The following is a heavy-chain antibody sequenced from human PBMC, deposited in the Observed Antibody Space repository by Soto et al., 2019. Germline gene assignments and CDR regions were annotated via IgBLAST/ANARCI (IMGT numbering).Heavy chain of an antibody. CDR3: ARDYSSSRYYGMDV. CDR2: IYSGGSA. Sequence: LRLSCAASGFTVSSNYMSWVRQAPGKGLEWVSVIYSGGSAYYADSVKGRFTISRDNSKNTLYLQMNSLRAEDTAVYYCARDYSSSRYYGMDVWGQGTTVTVSS. CDR1: GFTVSSNY. V-gene: IGHV3-53*01. J-gene: IGHJ6*02. D-gene: IGHD3-22*01.